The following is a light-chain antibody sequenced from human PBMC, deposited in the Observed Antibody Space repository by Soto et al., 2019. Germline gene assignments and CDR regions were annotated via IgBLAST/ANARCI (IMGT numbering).Light chain of an antibody. CDR3: QQYYSTPRT. Sequence: DIVMTQSPDSLAVSLGERATINCKSSQSVLYSSNNKNYLAWYQQKPGQPPKLLIYWASTRESGVPDRFSGSLSGTDFTLTISSLQAEDLAVYYCQQYYSTPRTFGQGPKVEIK. J-gene: IGKJ1*01. V-gene: IGKV4-1*01. CDR2: WAS. CDR1: QSVLYSSNNKNY.